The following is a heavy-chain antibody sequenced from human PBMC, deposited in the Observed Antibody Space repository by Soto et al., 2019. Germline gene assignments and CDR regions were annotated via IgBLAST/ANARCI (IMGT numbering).Heavy chain of an antibody. Sequence: QVQLQQWGAGLLKPSETLSLTCAVYGGFVSSGSYYWSWIRQHPGKGLEWIGEMSHSGGTHFNPSLKSRVTISVDTSKNQFSLKMSSVTAADTALYYCARVERGTATTVVDAFDIWGRGTMVTVSS. CDR3: ARVERGTATTVVDAFDI. V-gene: IGHV4-34*01. CDR2: MSHSGGT. D-gene: IGHD1-1*01. J-gene: IGHJ3*02. CDR1: GGFVSSGSYY.